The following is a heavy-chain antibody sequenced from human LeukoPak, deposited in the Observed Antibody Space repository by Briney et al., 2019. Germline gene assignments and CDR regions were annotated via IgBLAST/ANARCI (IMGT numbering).Heavy chain of an antibody. J-gene: IGHJ4*02. V-gene: IGHV1-2*02. D-gene: IGHD2-15*01. CDR2: INPNSGGT. CDR1: GYTFTGYY. Sequence: ASVKVSCKASGYTFTGYYMHWVRQAPGQGLEWMGWINPNSGGTNFAQKFQGRVTMTRDTSISTAYMELSRLRSDDTAVYYCARDPTTVVAALGPYFDYWGQGTLVTVSS. CDR3: ARDPTTVVAALGPYFDY.